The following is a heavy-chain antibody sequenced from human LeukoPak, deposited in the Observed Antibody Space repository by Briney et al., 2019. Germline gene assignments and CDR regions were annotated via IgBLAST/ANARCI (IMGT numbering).Heavy chain of an antibody. J-gene: IGHJ4*02. D-gene: IGHD3-10*01. Sequence: GGSLRLSCAASGFTVSSNYMSWVRQAPGKGLEGVSVIYSGGSTYYVDSVKGRFTISRDNSKNMLYLQMNSLRAEDTAVYYCARDKWFGDRYYFDYWGQGTLVTVSS. V-gene: IGHV3-53*01. CDR2: IYSGGST. CDR3: ARDKWFGDRYYFDY. CDR1: GFTVSSNY.